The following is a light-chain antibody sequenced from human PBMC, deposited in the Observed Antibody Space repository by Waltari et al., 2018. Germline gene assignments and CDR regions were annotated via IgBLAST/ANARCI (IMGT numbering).Light chain of an antibody. V-gene: IGKV1-39*01. CDR3: QQSYSVPPYT. J-gene: IGKJ2*01. CDR1: QSISNY. Sequence: DIQMTQYPSSLSASAGDRVNITCRASQSISNYLNWYQQKPGKAPKVLIYSASALQSGVPSRFSGSGSGTDFTLTISSLQPEDFATYYCQQSYSVPPYTFGQGTKLEIK. CDR2: SAS.